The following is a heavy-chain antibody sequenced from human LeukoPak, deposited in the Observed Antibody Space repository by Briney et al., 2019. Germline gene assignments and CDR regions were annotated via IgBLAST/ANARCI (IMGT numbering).Heavy chain of an antibody. CDR3: ARERIQLWGSFYYYYYMDV. Sequence: SVTVSCMASVGTFSSYAISWVRPAPGQGGAWMGGIIPIFGTANYAQKFQGRVTITTDESTSTAYMELSSLRSEDTAVYYCARERIQLWGSFYYYYYMDVWGKGTTVTVSS. CDR2: IIPIFGTA. V-gene: IGHV1-69*05. J-gene: IGHJ6*03. D-gene: IGHD5-18*01. CDR1: VGTFSSYA.